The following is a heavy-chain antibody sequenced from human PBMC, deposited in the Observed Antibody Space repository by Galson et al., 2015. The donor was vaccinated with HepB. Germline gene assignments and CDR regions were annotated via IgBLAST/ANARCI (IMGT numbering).Heavy chain of an antibody. CDR3: ARDGDYYYGMDV. D-gene: IGHD4-17*01. CDR2: ISRRSQSI. Sequence: SLRLSCAASGFSFSDYHMSWIRQAPGKGLEWLSYISRRSQSIYYADSVKGRFTISRDNAKDSLFLQMNSLRPDDTAVYYCARDGDYYYGMDVWGQGTTVIVSS. J-gene: IGHJ6*02. V-gene: IGHV3-11*01. CDR1: GFSFSDYH.